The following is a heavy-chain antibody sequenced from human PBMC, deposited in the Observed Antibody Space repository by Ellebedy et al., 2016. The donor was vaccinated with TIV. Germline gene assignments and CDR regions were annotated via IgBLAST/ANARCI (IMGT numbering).Heavy chain of an antibody. CDR1: GFTFSNAW. V-gene: IGHV3-15*01. Sequence: GESLKISCAASGFTFSNAWMSWVRQAPGKGLEWVGRIKSKTDGGTTDYAAPVKGRFTISRDDSKNSLYLQMNSLKTGDTAVYYCARNYYDSSGYYSDSWGQGTLVTVSS. J-gene: IGHJ4*02. CDR3: ARNYYDSSGYYSDS. D-gene: IGHD3-22*01. CDR2: IKSKTDGGTT.